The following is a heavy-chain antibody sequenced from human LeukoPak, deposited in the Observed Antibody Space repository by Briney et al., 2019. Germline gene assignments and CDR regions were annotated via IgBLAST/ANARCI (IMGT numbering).Heavy chain of an antibody. CDR3: AREVIPRYDDSGYPDY. CDR2: TNWNGGST. CDR1: GFTFDDYG. Sequence: PGGSLRLSGAASGFTFDDYGMSWVRQAPGKGLEWVSTTNWNGGSTDYADSVKGRFTISRDNAKHSLYLQMNSLRAEDTALYYCAREVIPRYDDSGYPDYWGQGTLVTVSS. V-gene: IGHV3-20*04. J-gene: IGHJ4*02. D-gene: IGHD3-22*01.